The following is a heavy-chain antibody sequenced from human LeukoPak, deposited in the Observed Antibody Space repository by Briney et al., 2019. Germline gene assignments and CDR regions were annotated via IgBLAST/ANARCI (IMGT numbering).Heavy chain of an antibody. CDR3: ARDPYLLGYCSSTSCVPMDV. D-gene: IGHD2-2*01. Sequence: GGSLRLSCAASGFIFSSYSMNWVRQAPGKGLEWVSFISSSSIYIYYADSVKGRFTISRDNAKNSLYLQMNSLRAEDTAVYYCARDPYLLGYCSSTSCVPMDVWGKGTTVTVSS. V-gene: IGHV3-21*01. CDR2: ISSSSIYI. J-gene: IGHJ6*03. CDR1: GFIFSSYS.